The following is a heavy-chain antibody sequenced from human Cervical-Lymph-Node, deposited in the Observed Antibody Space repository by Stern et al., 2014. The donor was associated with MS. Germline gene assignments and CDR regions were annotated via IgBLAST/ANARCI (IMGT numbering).Heavy chain of an antibody. CDR1: GFTVNDYS. Sequence: EVQLVESGGGLVQPGRSLRLSCAASGFTVNDYSMHWVRQAPGKGLEWVSGISWDGGSTEYAASVKGRFAISRDNAKNYLFLHMNSLRPEDTAFYYCAKTTVTTRAFEFWGQGTLVTVSS. CDR3: AKTTVTTRAFEF. J-gene: IGHJ4*02. CDR2: ISWDGGST. V-gene: IGHV3-9*01. D-gene: IGHD4-17*01.